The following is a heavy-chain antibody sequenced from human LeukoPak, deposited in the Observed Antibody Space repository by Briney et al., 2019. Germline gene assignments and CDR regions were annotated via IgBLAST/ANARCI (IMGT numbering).Heavy chain of an antibody. CDR3: ANRGGGGIGMGILGSYDF. D-gene: IGHD6-13*01. CDR2: IIPIFGTP. J-gene: IGHJ4*02. Sequence: SVKVSCKAAGGTFSSNAISWVRQAPGQGLEWKGRIIPIFGTPNYAHNFQDRVTITADESTSTAYMELSALRSEDTAVYYCANRGGGGIGMGILGSYDFWGQGTLVTVSS. CDR1: GGTFSSNA. V-gene: IGHV1-69*01.